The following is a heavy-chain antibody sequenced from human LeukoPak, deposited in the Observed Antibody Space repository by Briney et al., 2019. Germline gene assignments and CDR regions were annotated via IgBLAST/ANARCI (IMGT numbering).Heavy chain of an antibody. CDR1: GGSISSGGYS. D-gene: IGHD1-26*01. J-gene: IGHJ4*02. CDR3: AALSKWELLSKIPLSA. Sequence: PSQTLSLTCAVSGGSISSGGYSWSWIRQPPGKGLEWIGYIYHSGSTYYNPSLKSRVTISVDTSKNQFSLKLSSVTAADTAVYYCAALSKWELLSKIPLSAWGQGTLVTVSS. CDR2: IYHSGST. V-gene: IGHV4-30-2*01.